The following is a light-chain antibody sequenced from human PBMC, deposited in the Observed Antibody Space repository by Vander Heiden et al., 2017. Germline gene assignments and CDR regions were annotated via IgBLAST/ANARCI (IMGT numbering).Light chain of an antibody. J-gene: IGKJ1*01. CDR3: QQDGSSPKT. Sequence: EIVLTQSPGTLSLSPGERATLSCRASQSVNKNYLAWYQQTPGQPPRLLIYAASIRASGTPDRFSGSGSGTDFTLTISRLEPEDFAVFYCQQDGSSPKTFGQGTKVEI. CDR1: QSVNKNY. V-gene: IGKV3-20*01. CDR2: AAS.